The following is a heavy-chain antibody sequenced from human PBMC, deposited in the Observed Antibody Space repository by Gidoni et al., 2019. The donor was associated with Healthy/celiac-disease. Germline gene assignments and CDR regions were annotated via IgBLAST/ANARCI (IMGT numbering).Heavy chain of an antibody. Sequence: QVQLVESGGGVVHPGRSLRLSCAASGFTFRSYGMHWVRQAPGKGLEWVAVIWYDGSNKYYADSVKGRLTIARDNSKNTLYLQMNSLRAEDTAVYYCARDHRHARWLQFLFDYWGQGTLVTVSS. CDR2: IWYDGSNK. CDR1: GFTFRSYG. J-gene: IGHJ4*02. V-gene: IGHV3-33*01. CDR3: ARDHRHARWLQFLFDY. D-gene: IGHD5-12*01.